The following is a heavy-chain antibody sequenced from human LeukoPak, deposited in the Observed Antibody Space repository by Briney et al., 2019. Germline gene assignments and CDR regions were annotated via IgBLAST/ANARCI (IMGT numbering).Heavy chain of an antibody. CDR2: ISRSGSYI. D-gene: IGHD6-19*01. J-gene: IGHJ5*02. CDR1: GFTFSSYW. CDR3: ARPYSSGWDNWFDP. V-gene: IGHV3-21*01. Sequence: GGSLRLSCAASGFTFSSYWMHWVRQAPGKGLEWVSSISRSGSYINYADSVKGRFTISRDNAKNSLYLQMNSLRAEDTAVYYCARPYSSGWDNWFDPWGQGTLVTVSS.